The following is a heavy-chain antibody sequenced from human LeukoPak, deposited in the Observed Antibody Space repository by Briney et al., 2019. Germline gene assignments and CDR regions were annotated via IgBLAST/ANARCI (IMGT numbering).Heavy chain of an antibody. CDR3: AKDGFGSVWGSYRSQAGFFDY. CDR1: GFTFSSYE. Sequence: GGSLRLSCAASGFTFSSYEMNWVRQAPGKGLEWVSYISSSGSTIYYADSVKGRFTISRDNSKNTLYLQMNSLRAEDTAVYYCAKDGFGSVWGSYRSQAGFFDYWGQGTLVTVSS. J-gene: IGHJ4*02. CDR2: ISSSGSTI. D-gene: IGHD3-16*02. V-gene: IGHV3-48*03.